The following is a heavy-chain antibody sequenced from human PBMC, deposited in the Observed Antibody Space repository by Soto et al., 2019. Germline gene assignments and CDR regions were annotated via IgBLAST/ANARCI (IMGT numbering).Heavy chain of an antibody. CDR2: TYYRSKWYN. D-gene: IGHD2-2*01. V-gene: IGHV6-1*01. J-gene: IGHJ5*01. CDR3: VRLVGNSWLDF. CDR1: GDSVSSTIVT. Sequence: QVQLQQSEPRLVKPSQTLSLACAISGDSVSSTIVTWNWIRQSPSRGLEWLGRTYYRSKWYNDYAESVKSRITIDADTSKNQLSLNLGSVTPEDTAVYYCVRLVGNSWLDFWGQGTLVTVSS.